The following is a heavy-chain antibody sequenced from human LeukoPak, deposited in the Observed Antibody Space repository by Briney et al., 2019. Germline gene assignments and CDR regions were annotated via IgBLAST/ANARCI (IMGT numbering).Heavy chain of an antibody. V-gene: IGHV4-39*02. Sequence: ASETLSLTCTVSGGSISSSSYYWGWIRQPPGKGLEWIGSIYYSGSTYYNPSLKSRVTISVDTSKNQFSLKLSSVTAADTAVYYCARDLYITMIPNWFDPWGQGTLVTVSS. D-gene: IGHD3-22*01. CDR2: IYYSGST. CDR1: GGSISSSSYY. CDR3: ARDLYITMIPNWFDP. J-gene: IGHJ5*02.